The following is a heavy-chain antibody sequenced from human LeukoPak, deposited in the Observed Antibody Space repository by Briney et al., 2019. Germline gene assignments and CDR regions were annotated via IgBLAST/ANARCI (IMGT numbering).Heavy chain of an antibody. V-gene: IGHV1-2*02. CDR1: GYTFTGYY. J-gene: IGHJ4*02. CDR2: MNPNSGGT. D-gene: IGHD3-3*01. CDR3: ARDPTIFPHRGSNYFDY. Sequence: ASVKVSCKASGYTFTGYYMHWVRQAPGQGLEWMGWMNPNSGGTNYAQKFQGRVTMTRDTSISTAYMELSRLRSDDTAVYYCARDPTIFPHRGSNYFDYWGQGTLVTVSS.